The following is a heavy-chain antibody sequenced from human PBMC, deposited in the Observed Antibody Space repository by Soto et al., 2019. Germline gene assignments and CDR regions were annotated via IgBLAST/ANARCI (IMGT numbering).Heavy chain of an antibody. V-gene: IGHV3-53*01. Sequence: PGGSLRLSCAASGFTVSNNYMSWVRQAPGKGLEWVSIIYSSGSTYYADSVKGRFTISRDNSKNTLYLQMNSLTTEDTAVYFCARDRSDSSRADSFDIWDQGTMVTVSS. CDR2: IYSSGST. D-gene: IGHD6-25*01. CDR1: GFTVSNNY. CDR3: ARDRSDSSRADSFDI. J-gene: IGHJ3*02.